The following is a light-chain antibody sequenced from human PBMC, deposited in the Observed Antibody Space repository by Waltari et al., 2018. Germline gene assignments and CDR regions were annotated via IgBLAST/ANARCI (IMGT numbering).Light chain of an antibody. CDR1: IVGSES. J-gene: IGLJ1*01. V-gene: IGLV3-21*04. Sequence: SFVLTQPPSVSVAPGGTAKITCGGSIVGSESVHWYQQKPGQAPVLVIYYDNDRPAGIPERFSGFTSGNTATLTISRVEAGDEADYYCQVRDTSIDVGVFGTGTKVTVL. CDR2: YDN. CDR3: QVRDTSIDVGV.